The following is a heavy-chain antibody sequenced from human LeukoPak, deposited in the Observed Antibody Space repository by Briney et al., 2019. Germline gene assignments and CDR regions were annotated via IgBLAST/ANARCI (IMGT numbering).Heavy chain of an antibody. D-gene: IGHD3-3*01. CDR1: GFTFSNYW. Sequence: GGSLRLSCAASGFTFSNYWMHWIRQVPGKGLVWVSHIKYDGSATNYADSVKGRFTISRDNAKNTLYLQMNSLRAEDTAVYFCVSGSLQSGYNFDYWGQGALVTVS. J-gene: IGHJ4*02. CDR2: IKYDGSAT. CDR3: VSGSLQSGYNFDY. V-gene: IGHV3-74*01.